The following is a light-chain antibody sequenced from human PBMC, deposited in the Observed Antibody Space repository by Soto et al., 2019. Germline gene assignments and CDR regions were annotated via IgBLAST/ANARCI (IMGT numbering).Light chain of an antibody. V-gene: IGKV3-20*01. J-gene: IGKJ1*01. Sequence: IVLTQSPGTLSLSPGERATLSCRASLTGNNNYLAWYQHKSGQAPRLLIYGVYTRATGIPDRFTGSGCGTEFTLTITRLEPEDAAVYFCQHYGYSRWTFGQGTKVEIK. CDR1: LTGNNNY. CDR2: GVY. CDR3: QHYGYSRWT.